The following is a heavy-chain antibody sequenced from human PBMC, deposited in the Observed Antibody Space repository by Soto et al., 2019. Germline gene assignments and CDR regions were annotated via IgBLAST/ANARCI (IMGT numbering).Heavy chain of an antibody. D-gene: IGHD2-8*01. CDR2: ISSSSSYT. CDR1: GFTFSDYY. V-gene: IGHV3-11*05. Sequence: GGSLRLSCAASGFTFSDYYMSWIRQAPGKGLEWVSYISSSSSYTNYADSVKGRFTISRDNAKNSLYLQMNSLRAEDTAVYYRARGWSRGAFDIWGQGTMVTVSS. CDR3: ARGWSRGAFDI. J-gene: IGHJ3*02.